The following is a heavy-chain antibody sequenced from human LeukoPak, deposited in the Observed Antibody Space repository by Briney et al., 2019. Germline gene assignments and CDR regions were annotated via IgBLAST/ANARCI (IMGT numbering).Heavy chain of an antibody. CDR3: ARTYDFWSGYYTFDI. CDR2: INPNSGGT. V-gene: IGHV1-2*02. J-gene: IGHJ3*02. Sequence: ASVKVSCKASGYTFTGYYMHWVRQAPGQGLEWMGWINPNSGGTNYAQKFQGRVTMTRDTSISTAYMELSRLRSDDTAVYYCARTYDFWSGYYTFDIWGQGTTVTVSS. D-gene: IGHD3-3*01. CDR1: GYTFTGYY.